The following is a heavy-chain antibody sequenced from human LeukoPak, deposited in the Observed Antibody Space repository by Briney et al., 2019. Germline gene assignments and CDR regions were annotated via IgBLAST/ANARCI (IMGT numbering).Heavy chain of an antibody. CDR2: IKQDGSEK. D-gene: IGHD2-2*01. J-gene: IGHJ6*02. CDR1: GCTFSSYW. V-gene: IGHV3-7*01. CDR3: ARDRWDYCSSTSCYVYYYYGMDV. Sequence: GGSLRLSCAASGCTFSSYWMSWVRQAPGKGLEWVANIKQDGSEKYYVDSVKGRFTISRDNAKNSLYLQMNGLRAEDTAVYYCARDRWDYCSSTSCYVYYYYGMDVWGQGTTVTVSS.